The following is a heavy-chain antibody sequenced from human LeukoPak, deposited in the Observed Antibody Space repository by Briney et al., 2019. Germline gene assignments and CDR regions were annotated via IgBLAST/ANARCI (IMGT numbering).Heavy chain of an antibody. CDR1: GFTFSSYA. D-gene: IGHD2-2*01. V-gene: IGHV3-23*01. J-gene: IGHJ4*02. CDR2: ISGSGGST. Sequence: GGSLRLSCAASGFTFSSYAMSWVRQAPGKGLEWVSAISGSGGSTYYGDSVKGRFTISRDNSKNTLYLQMNSLRAEDTAVYYCAKHEDIVVVPADYWGQGTLVTVSS. CDR3: AKHEDIVVVPADY.